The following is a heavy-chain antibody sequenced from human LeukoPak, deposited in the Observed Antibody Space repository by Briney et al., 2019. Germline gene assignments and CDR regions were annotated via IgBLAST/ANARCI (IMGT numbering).Heavy chain of an antibody. CDR3: ARSRGMVRGVTAPPFDY. D-gene: IGHD3-10*01. J-gene: IGHJ4*02. CDR2: INPNSGGT. CDR1: GYTFTGYY. Sequence: ASAKVSCKAPGYTFTGYYMHWVRQAPGQGLWCMGWINPNSGGTNNAQNFQGRVTMTRDTSISTAYMELSRLRSDDTAVYYCARSRGMVRGVTAPPFDYWGQGTLVTVSS. V-gene: IGHV1-2*02.